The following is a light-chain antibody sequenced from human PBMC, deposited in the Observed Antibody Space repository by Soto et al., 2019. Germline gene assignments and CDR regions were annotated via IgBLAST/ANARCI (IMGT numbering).Light chain of an antibody. CDR1: SSNIGSNY. CDR3: AAWDDSLSGYVV. J-gene: IGLJ2*01. V-gene: IGLV1-47*01. CDR2: RNN. Sequence: QLVLTQPPSASGTPGQRVTISCSGSSSNIGSNYVYWYQQLPGTAPKLLIYRNNQRPSGVPDRFSGSKSGTSASLAISGLRSEDEADYYCAAWDDSLSGYVVFGGGTKPTVL.